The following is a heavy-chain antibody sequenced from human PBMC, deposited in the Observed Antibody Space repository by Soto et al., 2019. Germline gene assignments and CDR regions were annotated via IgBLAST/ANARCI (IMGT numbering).Heavy chain of an antibody. V-gene: IGHV4-59*01. CDR1: GGSISSYY. Sequence: SETLSLTCTVSGGSISSYYWSWIRQPPGKGLEWIGFISYPGSTAYNPSLKSRVTIPVDTSKNQFSLNLGSVTAADTAVYYCARGDSYDSSGYYDYWGQGTLVTVSS. CDR2: ISYPGST. D-gene: IGHD3-22*01. CDR3: ARGDSYDSSGYYDY. J-gene: IGHJ4*02.